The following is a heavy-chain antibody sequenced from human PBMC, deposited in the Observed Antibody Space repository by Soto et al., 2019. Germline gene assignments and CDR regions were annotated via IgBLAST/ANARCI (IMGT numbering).Heavy chain of an antibody. V-gene: IGHV4-59*08. CDR2: IYYSGST. J-gene: IGHJ4*02. D-gene: IGHD6-13*01. CDR1: GGSISSYY. Sequence: QVQLQESGPGLVKPSETLSLTCTVSGGSISSYYWSWIRQPPGKGLEWIGYIYYSGSTNYNPSLKSRVTISVDTSKNQFSLKLSSVTAADTAVYYCARHADSSSWYSHYFDYWGQGTLVTVSS. CDR3: ARHADSSSWYSHYFDY.